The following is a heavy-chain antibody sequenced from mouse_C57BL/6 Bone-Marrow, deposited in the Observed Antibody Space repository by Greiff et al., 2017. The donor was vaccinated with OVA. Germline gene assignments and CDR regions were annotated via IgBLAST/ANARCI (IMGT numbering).Heavy chain of an antibody. J-gene: IGHJ2*01. D-gene: IGHD1-1*02. Sequence: EVQLQQSGPELVKPGASVKISCKASGYTFTDYYMNWVKQSHGKSLEWIGDINPNNGGTSYNQKFKGKATLTVDKSSSTAYMELLSLTSEDSAVYYCAKLWYYFDYWGQGTTLTVSS. CDR1: GYTFTDYY. V-gene: IGHV1-26*01. CDR3: AKLWYYFDY. CDR2: INPNNGGT.